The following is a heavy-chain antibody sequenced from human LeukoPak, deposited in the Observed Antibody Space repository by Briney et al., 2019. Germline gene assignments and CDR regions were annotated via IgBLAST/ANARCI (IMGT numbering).Heavy chain of an antibody. CDR1: GGTFSSYA. CDR3: ARVGFSPAATMDY. Sequence: GASVKVSCKASGGTFSSYAISWVRQAPGQGLEWMGRIIPILGIANYAQKFQGRVTITADKSTSTAYMELSSLRSEDTAVCYCARVGFSPAATMDYWGQGTLVTVSS. V-gene: IGHV1-69*04. D-gene: IGHD2-2*01. CDR2: IIPILGIA. J-gene: IGHJ4*02.